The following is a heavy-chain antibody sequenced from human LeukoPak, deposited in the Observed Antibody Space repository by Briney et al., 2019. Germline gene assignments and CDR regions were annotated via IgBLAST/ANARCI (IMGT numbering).Heavy chain of an antibody. CDR3: ARGGNTSDLYHGMTS. CDR2: IIPIFGTA. CDR1: GGTFSSYA. D-gene: IGHD6-25*01. J-gene: IGHJ6*02. V-gene: IGHV1-69*13. Sequence: GASVKVSCKASGGTFSSYAISWVRQAPGQGLEWMGGIIPIFGTANYAQKFQGRVTITADESTSTAYMELSSLRSEDTAIYYCARGGNTSDLYHGMTSGAKGPRSPSP.